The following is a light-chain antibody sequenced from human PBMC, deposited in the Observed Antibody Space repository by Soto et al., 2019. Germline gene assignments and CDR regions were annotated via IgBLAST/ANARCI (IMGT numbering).Light chain of an antibody. V-gene: IGKV3-15*01. J-gene: IGKJ4*01. CDR3: QQYNKWPLT. CDR2: HAS. CDR1: QSVSSN. Sequence: EIVMTQSPATLSVSPGERATLSCRASQSVSSNLAWYQQKPGQAPRLLIYHASTRATGIPARFSGSGSGTEFTPTISSLQSEDSAVYYCQQYNKWPLTFGGGTKVEIK.